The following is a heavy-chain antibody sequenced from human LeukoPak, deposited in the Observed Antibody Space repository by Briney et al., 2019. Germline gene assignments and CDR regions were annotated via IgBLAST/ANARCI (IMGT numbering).Heavy chain of an antibody. CDR2: INHSGST. Sequence: PSETLSLTCAVYGGSFSGYYWSWIRQPSGKGLEWIGEINHSGSTNYNPSLKSRVTISVDTSKNQFSLKLSSVTAADTAVYYCARGLQIRKQFLGYWGQGTLVTVSS. CDR1: GGSFSGYY. D-gene: IGHD6-19*01. J-gene: IGHJ4*02. CDR3: ARGLQIRKQFLGY. V-gene: IGHV4-34*01.